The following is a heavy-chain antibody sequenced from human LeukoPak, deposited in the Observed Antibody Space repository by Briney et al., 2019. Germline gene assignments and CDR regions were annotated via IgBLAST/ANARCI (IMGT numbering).Heavy chain of an antibody. J-gene: IGHJ4*02. V-gene: IGHV4-4*07. D-gene: IGHD2-15*01. CDR3: ARLLSGGSPALETN. CDR1: GGSISSYY. Sequence: SETLSLTCTVSGGSISSYYWSWIRQPAGKGLEWIGRIYTSGSTNYNPSLKSRVTISVDKSKNQFSLKLSSVTAADTAVYYCARLLSGGSPALETNWGQGTLVTVSS. CDR2: IYTSGST.